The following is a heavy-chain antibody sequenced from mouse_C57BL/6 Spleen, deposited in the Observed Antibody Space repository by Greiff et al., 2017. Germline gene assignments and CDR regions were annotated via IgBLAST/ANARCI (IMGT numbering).Heavy chain of an antibody. D-gene: IGHD3-3*01. V-gene: IGHV1-50*01. CDR3: ARWGREGFAY. CDR2: IDPSDSYT. Sequence: QVQLQQSGAELVKPGASVKLSCKASGYTFTSYWMQWVKQRPGQGLEWIGEIDPSDSYTNYNQKFKGKATLTVDTSSSTAYMQLSSLTSEDSAVYYCARWGREGFAYWGQGTLVTVSA. J-gene: IGHJ3*01. CDR1: GYTFTSYW.